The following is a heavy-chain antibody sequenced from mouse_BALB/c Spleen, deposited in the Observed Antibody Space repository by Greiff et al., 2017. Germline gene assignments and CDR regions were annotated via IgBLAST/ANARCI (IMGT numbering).Heavy chain of an antibody. Sequence: VQLQQSGPELVKPGASVKMSCKASGYTFTSYVMHWVKQKPGQGLEWIGYINPYNDGTKYNEKFKGKATLTSDKSSSTAYMELSSLTSEDSAVYYCARVRALDAMDYWGQGTSVTVSS. CDR2: INPYNDGT. D-gene: IGHD3-3*01. CDR3: ARVRALDAMDY. J-gene: IGHJ4*01. CDR1: GYTFTSYV. V-gene: IGHV1-14*01.